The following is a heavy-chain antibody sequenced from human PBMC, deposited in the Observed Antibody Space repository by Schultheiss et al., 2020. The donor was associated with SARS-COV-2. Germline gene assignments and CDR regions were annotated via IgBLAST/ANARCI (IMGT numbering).Heavy chain of an antibody. Sequence: GGSLRLSCVTSGFAFSDAWMTWVRQAPGGGLEWVGRIKSKTDGGTTDYAAPVKGRFTISRDDSKNTLYLQMNSLKTEDTAVYYCTTDRIYDYVWGSYRSPGYWGQGTLVTVSS. V-gene: IGHV3-15*01. J-gene: IGHJ4*02. D-gene: IGHD3-16*02. CDR2: IKSKTDGGTT. CDR1: GFAFSDAW. CDR3: TTDRIYDYVWGSYRSPGY.